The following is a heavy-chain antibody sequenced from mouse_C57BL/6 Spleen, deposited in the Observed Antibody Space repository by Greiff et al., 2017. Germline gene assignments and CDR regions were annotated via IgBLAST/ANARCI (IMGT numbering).Heavy chain of an antibody. CDR1: GYTFTSYW. J-gene: IGHJ2*01. Sequence: VQLQQPGAELVKPGASVKLSCKASGYTFTSYWMHWVKQRPGQGLEWIGMIHPNSGSTNYNEKFKSKATLTVDKSSSTAYMQLSSLTAEDSAVDTGARSGDRCYFDYWGQGTTLTVSS. D-gene: IGHD3-1*01. CDR2: IHPNSGST. V-gene: IGHV1-64*01. CDR3: ARSGDRCYFDY.